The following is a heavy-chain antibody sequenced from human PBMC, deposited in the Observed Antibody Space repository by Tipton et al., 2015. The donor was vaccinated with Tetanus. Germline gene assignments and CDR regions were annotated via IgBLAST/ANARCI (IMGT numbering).Heavy chain of an antibody. Sequence: TLSLTCTVSGGSMSTYYWSWIRQPPGKGREWIGYVYYTGNTDYTPSLKSRVTLSVDTSTNQFSMKLRSVTAADTAVYYCARGVTDGYNRRFDYWGQGTLVAVSP. V-gene: IGHV4-59*12. D-gene: IGHD5-24*01. CDR2: VYYTGNT. J-gene: IGHJ4*02. CDR3: ARGVTDGYNRRFDY. CDR1: GGSMSTYY.